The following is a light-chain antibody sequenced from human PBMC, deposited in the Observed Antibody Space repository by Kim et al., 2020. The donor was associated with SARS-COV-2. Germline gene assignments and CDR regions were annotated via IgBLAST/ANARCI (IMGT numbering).Light chain of an antibody. Sequence: VSPGQTASITCSGDKLGDKYACWYQQKPGQSPVLVIYQDSKRPSGIPERFSGSSSGNTATLTISGTQAMDEADYYCQAWDSSTVVFGGGTQLTVL. CDR1: KLGDKY. CDR2: QDS. CDR3: QAWDSSTVV. V-gene: IGLV3-1*01. J-gene: IGLJ2*01.